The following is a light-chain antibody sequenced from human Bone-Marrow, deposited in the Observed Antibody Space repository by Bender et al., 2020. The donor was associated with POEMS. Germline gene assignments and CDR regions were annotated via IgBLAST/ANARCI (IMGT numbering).Light chain of an antibody. CDR2: EVT. Sequence: QSALTQPASVSGSPGQSITISCTGSSSDVGNYDLVSWYQQHPGRPPKLMIYEVTKRPAGFPDRFSGSKSGNTASLTVAALQAEDEAAYYCCSYAGTRTVVFGGGTKLTVL. CDR1: SSDVGNYDL. V-gene: IGLV2-23*02. J-gene: IGLJ2*01. CDR3: CSYAGTRTVV.